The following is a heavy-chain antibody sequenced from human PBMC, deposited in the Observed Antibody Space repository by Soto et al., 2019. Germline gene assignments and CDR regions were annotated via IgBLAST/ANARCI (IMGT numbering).Heavy chain of an antibody. V-gene: IGHV3-30*18. CDR1: GFTFSSYG. CDR3: AKDLAIDEYSGYDSFGFDY. CDR2: ISYDGSNK. Sequence: GGSLRLSCAASGFTFSSYGMHWVRQAPGKGLEWVAVISYDGSNKYYADSVKGRFTISRDNSKNTLYLQMNSLRAEDTAVYYCAKDLAIDEYSGYDSFGFDYWGQGTLVTVSS. J-gene: IGHJ4*02. D-gene: IGHD5-12*01.